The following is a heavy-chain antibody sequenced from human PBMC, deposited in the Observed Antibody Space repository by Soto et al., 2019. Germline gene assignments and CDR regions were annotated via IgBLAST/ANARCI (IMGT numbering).Heavy chain of an antibody. Sequence: QVQLVQSGAEVKKPGSSVKVSCKASGGTFSSYAISWVRQAPGQGLEWMGGIIPIFGTANYAQKFQGRVTITAVESTSTAYMELSSLRSEDTAVYYCARSADDYNEMAPSGGMDVWGQGTTVTVSS. D-gene: IGHD4-4*01. CDR3: ARSADDYNEMAPSGGMDV. CDR1: GGTFSSYA. V-gene: IGHV1-69*12. CDR2: IIPIFGTA. J-gene: IGHJ6*02.